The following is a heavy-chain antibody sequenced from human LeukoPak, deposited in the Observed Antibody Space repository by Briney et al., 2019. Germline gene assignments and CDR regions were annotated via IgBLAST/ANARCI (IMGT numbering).Heavy chain of an antibody. CDR2: ISSSSSYI. D-gene: IGHD6-19*01. V-gene: IGHV3-21*01. Sequence: GGSLRLSCAASGFTISSYSMNWVRQAPGKGLEWVSSISSSSSYIYYADSVKGRFTISRDNAKNSLYLQMNSLRAEDTAVYYCARARRLDSSGWTRWFDYWGQGTLVTVSS. J-gene: IGHJ4*02. CDR1: GFTISSYS. CDR3: ARARRLDSSGWTRWFDY.